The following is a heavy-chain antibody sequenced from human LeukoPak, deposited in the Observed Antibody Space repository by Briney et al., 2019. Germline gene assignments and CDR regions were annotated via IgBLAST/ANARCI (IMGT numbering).Heavy chain of an antibody. Sequence: PSETLSLTCTVSGGSISGSDCYWGWIRQPPGKRLEWIGGIYYTGTPYYNPSLKSRVTISVDTSKNQFSLRLTSVTAADTAVYYCARPGFVGNYPQGTGDTFNIWGQGRMVTVSS. CDR3: ARPGFVGNYPQGTGDTFNI. CDR2: IYYTGTP. D-gene: IGHD1-7*01. CDR1: GGSISGSDCY. V-gene: IGHV4-39*01. J-gene: IGHJ3*02.